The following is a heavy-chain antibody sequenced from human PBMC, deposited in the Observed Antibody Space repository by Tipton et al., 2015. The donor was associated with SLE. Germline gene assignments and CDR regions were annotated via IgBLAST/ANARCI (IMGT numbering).Heavy chain of an antibody. D-gene: IGHD6-13*01. J-gene: IGHJ3*02. CDR3: AKEDGSWGDAFDI. CDR1: GGSFSGYY. CDR2: ISGSGGST. V-gene: IGHV3-23*01. Sequence: LSLTCAVYGGSFSGYYWSWIRQPPGKGLEWVSAISGSGGSTYYADSVKGRFTISRDNSKNTLYLQMNSLRAEDTAVYYCAKEDGSWGDAFDIWGQGTMVTVSS.